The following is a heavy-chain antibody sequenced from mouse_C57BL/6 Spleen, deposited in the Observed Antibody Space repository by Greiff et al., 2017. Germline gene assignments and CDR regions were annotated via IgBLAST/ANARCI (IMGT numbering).Heavy chain of an antibody. CDR3: ARGGYYGSCYDY. Sequence: QVQLQQSGPELVKPGASVKISCKASGYAISSSWMNWVKQRPGKGLEWIGRIYPEDGDTKYTGKFQGKATLTADKSSSTAYMQLSSLTSEDSAVYFCARGGYYGSCYDYWGQGTTLTVSS. J-gene: IGHJ2*01. V-gene: IGHV1-82*01. CDR1: GYAISSSW. CDR2: IYPEDGDT. D-gene: IGHD1-1*01.